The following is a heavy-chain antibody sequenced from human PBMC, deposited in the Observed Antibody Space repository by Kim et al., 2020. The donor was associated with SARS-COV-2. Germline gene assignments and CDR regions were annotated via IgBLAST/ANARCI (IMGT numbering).Heavy chain of an antibody. CDR2: ISHSGYDT. Sequence: GGSLRLSCAASGVIFNSYTMSWVRQAPNKGLEWVSVISHSGYDTYYAGSVKGRFTISRDNSKNTVDLQMNNLRVEDTAVYYCAKGHTRSWSAAIHFWGQG. D-gene: IGHD6-13*01. CDR3: AKGHTRSWSAAIHF. J-gene: IGHJ1*01. CDR1: GVIFNSYT. V-gene: IGHV3-23*01.